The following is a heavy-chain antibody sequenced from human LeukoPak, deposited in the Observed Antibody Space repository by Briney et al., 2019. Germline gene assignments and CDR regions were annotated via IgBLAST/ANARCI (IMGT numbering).Heavy chain of an antibody. D-gene: IGHD2-15*01. CDR2: IYYSGST. CDR3: AKDLVLVVAAMVLDY. Sequence: PSETLSLTCTVSGGSISSSSYYWGWIRQPPGKGLEWIGYIYYSGSTNYNPSLKSRVTISVDTSKNQFSLKLSSVTAADTAVYYCAKDLVLVVAAMVLDYWGQGTLVTVSS. J-gene: IGHJ4*02. CDR1: GGSISSSSYY. V-gene: IGHV4-61*05.